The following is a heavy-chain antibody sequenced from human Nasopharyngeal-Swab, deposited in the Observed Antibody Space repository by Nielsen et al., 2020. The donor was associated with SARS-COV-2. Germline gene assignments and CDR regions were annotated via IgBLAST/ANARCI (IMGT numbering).Heavy chain of an antibody. D-gene: IGHD3-3*01. V-gene: IGHV1-69*06. CDR3: AKAYYDFWSGYYPLGY. CDR2: IIPIFGTA. Sequence: WVRQAPGQGLEWMGGIIPIFGTANYAQKFQGRVTITADKSTSTAYMELSSLRSEDTAVYYCAKAYYDFWSGYYPLGYWGQGTLVTVSS. J-gene: IGHJ4*02.